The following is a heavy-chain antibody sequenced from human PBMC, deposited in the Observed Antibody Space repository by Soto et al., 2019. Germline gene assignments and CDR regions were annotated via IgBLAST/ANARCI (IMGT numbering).Heavy chain of an antibody. Sequence: GAQTRSCAACGLTVSSNYITWVRQTQGKGLEWVSVIHSGGDTHYADSVRGRFTISRDNSKNTLYLQMNSLRAEDTAVYYCAKDLGDSSGYYNYYYYGMDVWGQGTTVTVSS. V-gene: IGHV3-66*01. D-gene: IGHD3-22*01. J-gene: IGHJ6*02. CDR3: AKDLGDSSGYYNYYYYGMDV. CDR1: GLTVSSNY. CDR2: IHSGGDT.